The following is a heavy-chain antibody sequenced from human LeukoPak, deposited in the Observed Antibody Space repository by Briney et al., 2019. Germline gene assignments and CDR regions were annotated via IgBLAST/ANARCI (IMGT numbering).Heavy chain of an antibody. Sequence: GRSLRLSCAGSGFTFSNYWMSWVRQAPGKGLEWVASIDQHGSDKFSVDSARGRFTISRDNARNSMYLHMKSLRVEDTAVYYCAKTSLGWLDPWGQGVLVTVSS. V-gene: IGHV3-7*01. CDR1: GFTFSNYW. J-gene: IGHJ5*02. D-gene: IGHD7-27*01. CDR2: IDQHGSDK. CDR3: AKTSLGWLDP.